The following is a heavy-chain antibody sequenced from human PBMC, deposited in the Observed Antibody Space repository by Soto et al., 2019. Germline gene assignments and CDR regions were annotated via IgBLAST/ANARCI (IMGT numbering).Heavy chain of an antibody. CDR2: IYYSGST. D-gene: IGHD2-15*01. V-gene: IGHV4-59*01. CDR3: ARGLRWFDP. Sequence: SETLSLTCTVSGGSISSYYWSWIRQPPGKGLEWIGYIYYSGSTNYNPSLKSRVTISVDTSKNQFSLKLSSVTAADTAVYYCARGLRWFDPWGQGTLVTVSS. CDR1: GGSISSYY. J-gene: IGHJ5*02.